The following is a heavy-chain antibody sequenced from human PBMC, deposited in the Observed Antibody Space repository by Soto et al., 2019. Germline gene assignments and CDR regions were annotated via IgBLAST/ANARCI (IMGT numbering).Heavy chain of an antibody. CDR2: INHSGST. CDR3: ARGRGVYARFAC. CDR1: GGSFSGYY. J-gene: IGHJ4*02. D-gene: IGHD2-8*01. V-gene: IGHV4-34*01. Sequence: PSETLSLTCAVYGGSFSGYYWSWIRQPPGKGLEWIGEINHSGSTNYNPSLKSRVTISVDTSKNQFSLKLSSVTAADTAVYYCARGRGVYARFACWGQGTLVTVSS.